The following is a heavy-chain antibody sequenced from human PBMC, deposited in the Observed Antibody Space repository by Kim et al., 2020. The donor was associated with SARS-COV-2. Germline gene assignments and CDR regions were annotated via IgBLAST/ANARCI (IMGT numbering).Heavy chain of an antibody. J-gene: IGHJ6*02. CDR2: MNPNSGNT. CDR3: ARGRSSSWSLYYYYGMDV. V-gene: IGHV1-8*01. CDR1: GYTFTSYD. Sequence: ASVKVSCKASGYTFTSYDINWVRQATGQGLEWMGWMNPNSGNTGYAQKFQGRVTMTRNTSISTAYMELSSLRSEDTAVYYCARGRSSSWSLYYYYGMDVWGQGTTVTVSS. D-gene: IGHD6-13*01.